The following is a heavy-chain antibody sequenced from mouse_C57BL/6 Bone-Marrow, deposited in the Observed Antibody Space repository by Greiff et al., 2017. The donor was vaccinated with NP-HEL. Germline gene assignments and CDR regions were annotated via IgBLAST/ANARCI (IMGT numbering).Heavy chain of an antibody. D-gene: IGHD1-1*01. CDR1: GYTFTSYW. CDR3: ARPPFYYYGSSSPWFAY. CDR2: IHPNSGST. V-gene: IGHV1-64*01. Sequence: QVQLQQPGAELVKPGASVKLSCKASGYTFTSYWMHWVKQRPGQGLEWIGMIHPNSGSTNYNEKFKSKATLTVDKSSSTAYMQLSSLTSEDSAVYYCARPPFYYYGSSSPWFAYWGQGTLVTVSA. J-gene: IGHJ3*01.